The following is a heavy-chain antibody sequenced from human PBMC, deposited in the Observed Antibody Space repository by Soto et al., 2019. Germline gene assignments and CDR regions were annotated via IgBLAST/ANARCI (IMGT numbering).Heavy chain of an antibody. CDR2: IIPIFGTA. V-gene: IGHV1-69*12. CDR1: GGTFSSYA. CDR3: ASSHGNPYYYYGMDV. Sequence: QVQLVQSGAEVKKPGSSVKVSCKASGGTFSSYAISWVRQAPGQGLEWMGGIIPIFGTANYAQKYQGRVTITADESTITAYMDLSSLRSEDMAVYYCASSHGNPYYYYGMDVWGQGTTVTVSS. J-gene: IGHJ6*02.